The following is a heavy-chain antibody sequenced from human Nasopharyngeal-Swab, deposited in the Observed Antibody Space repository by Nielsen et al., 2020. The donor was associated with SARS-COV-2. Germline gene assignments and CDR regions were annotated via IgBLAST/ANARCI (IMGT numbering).Heavy chain of an antibody. CDR1: GYSISVGYF. CDR2: ISHGGNT. V-gene: IGHV4-38-2*02. Sequence: GSLRLSCTVSGYSISVGYFWGWIRQPPGKGLELIGSISHGGNTYYNPSLKSRVSISVDTSKNQFSLRLNSVTAADTAVYYCARDKGFSMDVWGQGTTVTVSS. CDR3: ARDKGFSMDV. J-gene: IGHJ6*02.